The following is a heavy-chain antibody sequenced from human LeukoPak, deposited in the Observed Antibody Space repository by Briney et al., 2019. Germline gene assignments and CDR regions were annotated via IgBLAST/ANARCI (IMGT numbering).Heavy chain of an antibody. CDR1: VASISSHY. J-gene: IGHJ4*02. CDR3: ATIKHGQIFGYFEF. Sequence: PSETLSLTCTVSVASISSHYWSWLRQPPGKGLEWIGYVIDSVRTKDNPSHQSRLTLTADTSKNEFSLRLSSVTAADTAVYYCATIKHGQIFGYFEFWGQGIKVTVSS. CDR2: VIDSVRT. D-gene: IGHD3-16*01. V-gene: IGHV4-59*11.